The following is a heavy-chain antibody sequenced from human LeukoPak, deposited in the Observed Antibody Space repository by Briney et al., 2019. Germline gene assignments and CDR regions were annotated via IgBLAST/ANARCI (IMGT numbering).Heavy chain of an antibody. CDR2: IYNSGST. CDR1: GGSISRGSYY. V-gene: IGHV4-61*02. Sequence: SETLSLTCIVSGGSISRGSYYWSWIRQPAGKGLEWMGRIYNSGSTNYNPSLKSRVTISTDMSKNQISLKLSSVTAADTAVYYCARDGYSSGWPVYYFDYWGQGTLVTVSS. J-gene: IGHJ4*02. D-gene: IGHD6-19*01. CDR3: ARDGYSSGWPVYYFDY.